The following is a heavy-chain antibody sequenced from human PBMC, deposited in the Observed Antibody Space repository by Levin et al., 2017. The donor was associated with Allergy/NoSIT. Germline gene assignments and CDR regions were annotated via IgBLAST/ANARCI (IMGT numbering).Heavy chain of an antibody. V-gene: IGHV5-51*01. CDR3: VVNGHNGYHLVIHS. CDR1: GYTFTNAW. Sequence: GGSLRLSCKASGYTFTNAWIGWVRQMAGKGLEWIGVTYPGNSNTDYSPSFQGQVTVSADNSITTAYLQLSSLKASDTAMYFCVVNGHNGYHLVIHSWGLGTPVTVSS. CDR2: TYPGNSNT. D-gene: IGHD5-12*01. J-gene: IGHJ4*02.